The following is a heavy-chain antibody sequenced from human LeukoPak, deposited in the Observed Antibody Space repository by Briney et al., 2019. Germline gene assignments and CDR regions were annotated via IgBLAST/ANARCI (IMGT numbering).Heavy chain of an antibody. CDR3: ARGSGSYFDLI. V-gene: IGHV4-30-2*01. D-gene: IGHD1-26*01. Sequence: SQTLSLTCAVSGGSISSGGYSWSWIRQPPGKGLEWIGYIYHSGSTYYNPSLKSRVTILVDRSKNQFSLKLSSVTAADTAVYYCARGSGSYFDLIWGQGTLVTVSS. CDR1: GGSISSGGYS. J-gene: IGHJ4*02. CDR2: IYHSGST.